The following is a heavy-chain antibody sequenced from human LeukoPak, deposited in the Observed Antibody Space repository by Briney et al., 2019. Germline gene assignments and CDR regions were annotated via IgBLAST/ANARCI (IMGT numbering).Heavy chain of an antibody. J-gene: IGHJ4*02. CDR1: GYSISSGYY. CDR2: IYHSGST. Sequence: SETLSLTCTVSGYSISSGYYWGWIRQPPGKGLEWIGSIYHSGSTYYNPSLKSRVTISVDKSKNQFSLKLSSVTAADTAVYYCARVVTGAAYFDYWGQGTLVTVSS. D-gene: IGHD5-18*01. CDR3: ARVVTGAAYFDY. V-gene: IGHV4-38-2*02.